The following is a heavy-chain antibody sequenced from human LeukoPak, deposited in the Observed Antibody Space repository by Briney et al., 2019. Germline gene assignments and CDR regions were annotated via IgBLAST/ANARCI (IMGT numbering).Heavy chain of an antibody. CDR3: ARQYYYERSGNRRAFDI. J-gene: IGHJ3*02. CDR1: GFTFNTYV. Sequence: GGSLRLSCAASGFTFNTYVMSWVRQAPGKGLEWVSAISGGSDNTYYADSVKGRFTISRDNAKNTLHLQMNTLRDEDTAVYYCARQYYYERSGNRRAFDIWGQGTMVTVSS. V-gene: IGHV3-23*01. CDR2: ISGGSDNT. D-gene: IGHD3-22*01.